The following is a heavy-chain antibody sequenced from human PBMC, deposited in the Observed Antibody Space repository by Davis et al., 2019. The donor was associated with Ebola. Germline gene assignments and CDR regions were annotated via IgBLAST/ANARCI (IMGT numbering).Heavy chain of an antibody. CDR2: IIPIFGTA. CDR1: GGTFSSYA. D-gene: IGHD3-22*01. V-gene: IGHV1-69*13. Sequence: SVKVSCKASGGTFSSYAISWVRQAPGQGLEWMGGIIPIFGTANYAQKFQGRVTITADESTSTAYMELSRLRSDDTAVYYCARDPLSSGYYSWFDPWGQGTLVTVSS. J-gene: IGHJ5*02. CDR3: ARDPLSSGYYSWFDP.